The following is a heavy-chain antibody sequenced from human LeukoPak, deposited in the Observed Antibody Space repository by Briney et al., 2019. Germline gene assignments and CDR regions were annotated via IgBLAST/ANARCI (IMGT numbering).Heavy chain of an antibody. V-gene: IGHV4-34*01. D-gene: IGHD1-26*01. CDR1: GGSFSGYY. CDR3: ARGGVGATPFDY. CDR2: INHSGST. Sequence: SETLSLTCAVYGGSFSGYYWSWIRQPPGKGLEWIGEINHSGSTNYNPSLKSRVTISVDTSKNQFSLKLSSGTAADTAVYYCARGGVGATPFDYWGQGTLVTVSS. J-gene: IGHJ4*02.